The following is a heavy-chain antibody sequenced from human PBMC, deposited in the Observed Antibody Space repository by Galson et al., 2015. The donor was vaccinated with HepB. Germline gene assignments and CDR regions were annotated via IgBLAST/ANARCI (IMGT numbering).Heavy chain of an antibody. D-gene: IGHD2-2*01. CDR3: ARAVGDTSTYANDY. CDR1: GGSISFYY. V-gene: IGHV4-59*01. CDR2: VYYTGNT. J-gene: IGHJ4*02. Sequence: SETLSLTCAVSGGSISFYYWSWIRQPPGKGLEWIGSVYYTGNTYYKSSLKSRVTVSADMSKNQFTLKVNSVSAADTAVYYCARAVGDTSTYANDYWGQGTLVTVSS.